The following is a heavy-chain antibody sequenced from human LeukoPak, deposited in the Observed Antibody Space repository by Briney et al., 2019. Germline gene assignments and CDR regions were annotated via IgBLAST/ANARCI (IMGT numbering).Heavy chain of an antibody. D-gene: IGHD2-15*01. CDR2: ISSSSSTI. CDR1: GFTFSSYS. J-gene: IGHJ4*02. CDR3: LGYCSGGSCYHIDY. Sequence: AGGSLRLSCAASGFTFSSYSMNWVRQAPGKGLEWVSYISSSSSTIYYADSVKGRFTISRDNAKNSLYLQMNSLRAEDTAVYYCLGYCSGGSCYHIDYWGQGTLVTVSS. V-gene: IGHV3-48*01.